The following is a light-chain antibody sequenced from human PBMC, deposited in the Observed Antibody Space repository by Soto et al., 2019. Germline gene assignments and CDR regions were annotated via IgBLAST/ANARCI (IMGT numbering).Light chain of an antibody. V-gene: IGKV3-20*01. J-gene: IGKJ5*01. CDR3: QQYAVSPIT. CDR2: AAS. Sequence: EIVLTQSPGTLSLSPGEGITLSCRAGQTVSKNYLAWYQQKPGQAPRLLIYAASTRATGIPDRFSGSGSGTDFTLTISRLEPEDFAVFYCQQYAVSPITFGQGTRLEIK. CDR1: QTVSKNY.